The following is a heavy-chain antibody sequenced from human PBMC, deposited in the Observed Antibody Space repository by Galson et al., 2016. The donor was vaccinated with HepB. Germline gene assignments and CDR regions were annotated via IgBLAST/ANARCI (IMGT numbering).Heavy chain of an antibody. CDR3: ARGRAYSNGWGSYYSYMDV. CDR2: IGHSGDT. Sequence: SETLSLTCAVYGGSFTGYYWSWIRQSPGKGLEWIGKIGHSGDTNYNPSVKSRVTISIDKSKNQSSLRLTSVTAADTATYYCARGRAYSNGWGSYYSYMDVWGKGTTVIVSS. CDR1: GGSFTGYY. J-gene: IGHJ6*03. D-gene: IGHD6-19*01. V-gene: IGHV4-34*01.